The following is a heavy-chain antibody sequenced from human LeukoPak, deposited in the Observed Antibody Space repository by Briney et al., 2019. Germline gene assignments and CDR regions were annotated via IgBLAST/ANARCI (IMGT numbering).Heavy chain of an antibody. CDR3: AELGITMIGGV. J-gene: IGHJ6*04. CDR2: ISGSGGST. V-gene: IGHV3-23*01. D-gene: IGHD3-10*02. CDR1: GFTFSTYG. Sequence: PGGSLRLSCIASGFTFSTYGMSWVRQAPGKGLEWVSAISGSGGSTYYADSVKGRFTISRDNSKTTLYLQMNSLRAEDTAVYYCAELGITMIGGVWGKGTTVTISS.